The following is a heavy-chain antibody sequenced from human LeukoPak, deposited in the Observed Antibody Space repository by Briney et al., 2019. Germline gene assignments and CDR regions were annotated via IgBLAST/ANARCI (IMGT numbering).Heavy chain of an antibody. V-gene: IGHV3-21*01. J-gene: IGHJ4*02. Sequence: GGSLRLSCAASGFTFSSYSMNWFRQAPGKGLEWVSSISSSSSYIYYADSVKGQFTISRDNAKNSLYLQLNSLRAEDTAVYYCARDRRGRVGATIDYWGQGTLVTVSS. D-gene: IGHD1-26*01. CDR1: GFTFSSYS. CDR2: ISSSSSYI. CDR3: ARDRRGRVGATIDY.